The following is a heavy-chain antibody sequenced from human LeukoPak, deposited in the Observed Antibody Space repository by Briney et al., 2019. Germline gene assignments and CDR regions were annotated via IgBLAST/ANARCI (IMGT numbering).Heavy chain of an antibody. D-gene: IGHD4-17*01. CDR3: ARDWPMTTVIGGFDP. CDR1: GFTVSSNY. V-gene: IGHV3-53*01. J-gene: IGHJ5*02. Sequence: PGGSLRPSCAASGFTVSSNYMSWVRQAPGKGLEWVSVIYSGGSTYYADSVKGRFTISRDNSKNTLYLQMNSLRAEDTAVYYCARDWPMTTVIGGFDPWGQGTLVTVSS. CDR2: IYSGGST.